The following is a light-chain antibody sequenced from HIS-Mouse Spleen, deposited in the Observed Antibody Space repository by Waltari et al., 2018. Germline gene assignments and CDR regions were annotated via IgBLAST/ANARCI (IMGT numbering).Light chain of an antibody. J-gene: IGKJ1*01. CDR1: QSISSW. CDR3: QQYNSYSRT. CDR2: KAS. Sequence: IWMTQSPSLLSASTGDRVTITCRASQSISSWLAWYQQKPGKAPKLLIYKASSLESGVPSRFSGSGSGTEFTLTISSLQPDDFATYYCQQYNSYSRTFGQGTKVEIK. V-gene: IGKV1-5*03.